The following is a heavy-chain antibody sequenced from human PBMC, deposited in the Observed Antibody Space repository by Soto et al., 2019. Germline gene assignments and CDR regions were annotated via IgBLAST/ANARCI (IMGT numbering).Heavy chain of an antibody. CDR3: ARVCDFGEGI. D-gene: IGHD3-16*01. Sequence: QVQLQESGPGLVKPSGTLSLTCAVSGVSINISTWWTWVLQPPRKGLEWIGEVHVGGRTNYNPTLENLVSISVDKSKNQCSLMLFSLTAADTAVYCARVCDFGEGIWGQGTIVTVSS. V-gene: IGHV4-4*02. CDR2: VHVGGRT. CDR1: GVSINISTW. J-gene: IGHJ3*02.